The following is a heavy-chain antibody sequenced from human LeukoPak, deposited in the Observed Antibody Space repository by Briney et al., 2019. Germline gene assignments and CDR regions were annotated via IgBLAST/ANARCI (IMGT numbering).Heavy chain of an antibody. V-gene: IGHV1-8*03. CDR3: ARAPVTTGSGYYYYYMDV. J-gene: IGHJ6*03. CDR2: MNPNSGNT. Sequence: ASVKVSCKASGYTFTSYDINWVRQATGQGLEWMGWMNPNSGNTGYAQKFQGRVTITRNTSISTAYMELSSLRSEDTAVYYCARAPVTTGSGYYYYYMDVWGKGTTVTVSS. D-gene: IGHD4-11*01. CDR1: GYTFTSYD.